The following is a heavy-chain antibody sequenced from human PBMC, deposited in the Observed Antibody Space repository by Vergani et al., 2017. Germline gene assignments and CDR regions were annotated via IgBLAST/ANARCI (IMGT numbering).Heavy chain of an antibody. J-gene: IGHJ5*02. CDR1: GGSFSGYY. V-gene: IGHV4-34*01. CDR3: ARGIYYNVLLWFGDPKFDP. CDR2: INHSGST. D-gene: IGHD3-10*01. Sequence: QVQLQQWGAGLLKPSETLSLTCAVYGGSFSGYYWSWIRQPPGKGLEWIGEINHSGSTNYNPSLKSRVTISVDTSKNQFSLKLSSVTAADTAVYYCARGIYYNVLLWFGDPKFDPWGQGTLVTVSS.